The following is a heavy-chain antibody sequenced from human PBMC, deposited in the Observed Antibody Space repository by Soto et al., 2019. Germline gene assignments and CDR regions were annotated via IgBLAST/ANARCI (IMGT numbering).Heavy chain of an antibody. Sequence: QVQLQESGPGLVKPSGTLSLTCIVSGGSVSSSNWWNWVRQSPGKGLEWIGETHPSGRTNYSPSLKSRVTISIDKSKNQFSLQLTSVTAADTAVYYCARSEATVLDSWGQGTLVTVSS. CDR2: THPSGRT. D-gene: IGHD4-17*01. CDR1: GGSVSSSNW. V-gene: IGHV4-4*02. CDR3: ARSEATVLDS. J-gene: IGHJ4*02.